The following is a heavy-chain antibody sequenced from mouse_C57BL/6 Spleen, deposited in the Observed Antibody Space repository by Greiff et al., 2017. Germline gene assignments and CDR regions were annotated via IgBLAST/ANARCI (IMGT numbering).Heavy chain of an antibody. Sequence: VQLQQSGTVLARPGASVKMSCKTSGYTFTSYWMHWVKQRPGQGLEWIGAIYPGNSDTSYNQKFKGKAKLTAVTPASTAYMELSSLTNEDSAVYYCTRLYYGSSYGYFDVWGTGTTVTVSS. D-gene: IGHD1-1*01. CDR1: GYTFTSYW. CDR3: TRLYYGSSYGYFDV. J-gene: IGHJ1*03. CDR2: IYPGNSDT. V-gene: IGHV1-5*01.